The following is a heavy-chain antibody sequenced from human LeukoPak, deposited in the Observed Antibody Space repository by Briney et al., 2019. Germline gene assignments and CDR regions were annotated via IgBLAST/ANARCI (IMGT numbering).Heavy chain of an antibody. CDR1: GYTFTSYD. D-gene: IGHD3-22*01. V-gene: IGHV1-8*01. Sequence: SLKVSCKASGYTFTSYDINWVRQATGQGLEWMGWMNPNSGNTAYAQRFQGRVTMTRNTSVSTSYMEMSSLRSEDTAVYYCARGQWDSSGYFHFFDYWGQGTPVTVSS. J-gene: IGHJ4*02. CDR3: ARGQWDSSGYFHFFDY. CDR2: MNPNSGNT.